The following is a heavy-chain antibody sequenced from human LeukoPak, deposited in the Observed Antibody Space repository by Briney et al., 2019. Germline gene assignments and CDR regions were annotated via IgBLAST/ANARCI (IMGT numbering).Heavy chain of an antibody. D-gene: IGHD3-3*01. CDR2: ISSSGSTI. CDR3: AKDSGITIFGVVPSNWFDP. CDR1: GFTFSDYY. Sequence: GGSLRLSCAASGFTFSDYYMSWIRQAPGKGLEWVSYISSSGSTIYYADSVKGRFTISRDNAKNSLYLQMNSLRAEDTAVYYCAKDSGITIFGVVPSNWFDPWGQGTLVTVSS. V-gene: IGHV3-11*04. J-gene: IGHJ5*02.